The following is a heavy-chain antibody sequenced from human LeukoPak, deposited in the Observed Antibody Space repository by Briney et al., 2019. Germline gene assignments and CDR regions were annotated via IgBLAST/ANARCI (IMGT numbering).Heavy chain of an antibody. J-gene: IGHJ4*02. CDR3: AREANLWFGELLPDY. CDR1: GFIFRAYN. Sequence: GGPLRLSCEASGFIFRAYNMNWVRQAPGKGLEWVSCISGSTSYIYYADSVKGRFTISRDNAKNLLYLQMNYLRAEDTAVYYCAREANLWFGELLPDYWGQGTLVTVSS. V-gene: IGHV3-21*01. CDR2: ISGSTSYI. D-gene: IGHD3-10*01.